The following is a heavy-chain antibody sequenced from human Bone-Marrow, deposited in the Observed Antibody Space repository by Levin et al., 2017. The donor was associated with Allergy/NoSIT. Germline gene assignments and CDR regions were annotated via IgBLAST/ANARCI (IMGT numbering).Heavy chain of an antibody. J-gene: IGHJ4*02. CDR3: ARPRGMKEEK. CDR2: IGASGDRS. D-gene: IGHD1-14*01. Sequence: GGSLRLSCVASGFTLSAYDMIWVRQAPGKGLESVSAIGASGDRSDYADSVKGRFTISRDSSKNTLYLQMHSLRADDTAVYYCARPRGMKEEKWGQGTLVIVSS. CDR1: GFTLSAYD. V-gene: IGHV3-23*01.